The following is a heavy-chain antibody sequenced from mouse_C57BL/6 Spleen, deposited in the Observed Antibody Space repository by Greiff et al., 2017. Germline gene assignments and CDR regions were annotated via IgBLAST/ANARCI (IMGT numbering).Heavy chain of an antibody. J-gene: IGHJ2*01. V-gene: IGHV1-64*01. D-gene: IGHD1-1*01. CDR3: AREGLITTVVAFDY. CDR1: GYTFTSYW. CDR2: IHPNSGST. Sequence: QVQLQQPGAELVKPGASVKLSCKASGYTFTSYWMHWVKQRPGQGLAWIGMIHPNSGSTNYNEKFKSKATLTVDKSSSTAYMQLSSLTSDDSAVYYCAREGLITTVVAFDYWGQGTTLTVSS.